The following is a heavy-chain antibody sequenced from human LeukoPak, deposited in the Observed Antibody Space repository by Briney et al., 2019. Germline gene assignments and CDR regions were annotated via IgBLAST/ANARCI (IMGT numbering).Heavy chain of an antibody. V-gene: IGHV3-7*03. CDR2: IKEDGSED. CDR1: GFSLKTYG. J-gene: IGHJ4*02. CDR3: ARAYS. Sequence: GGSLRLSCAVSGFSLKTYGMNWVRQAPGKGLEWVANIKEDGSEDYYMDSVKGRFTISRDNAKNSLFLQMNSLEAEDTAVYYCARAYSWGQGTLVTVSS.